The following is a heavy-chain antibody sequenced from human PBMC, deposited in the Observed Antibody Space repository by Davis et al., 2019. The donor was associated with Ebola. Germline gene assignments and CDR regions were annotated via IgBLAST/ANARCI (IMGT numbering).Heavy chain of an antibody. J-gene: IGHJ4*02. CDR3: ARSSTFGSGWFDY. D-gene: IGHD3-16*01. CDR1: ADFVSSHSAA. V-gene: IGHV6-1*01. Sequence: SQTLSLPCAISADFVSSHSAAWDWIRQSPSRGLEWLVTTYSRSKWYNDSAVSVKSRITFNPDTSKNQFSLQLNSVTPEDTAVYYCARSSTFGSGWFDYWGQGTLVTVSS. CDR2: TYSRSKWYN.